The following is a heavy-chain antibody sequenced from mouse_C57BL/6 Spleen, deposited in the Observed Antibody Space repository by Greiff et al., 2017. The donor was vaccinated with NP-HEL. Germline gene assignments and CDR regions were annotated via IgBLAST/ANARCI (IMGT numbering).Heavy chain of an antibody. CDR3: ARRRPYAMDY. V-gene: IGHV1-61*01. D-gene: IGHD2-12*01. Sequence: QVQLQQPGAELVRPGSSVKLSCKASGYTFTSYWMDWVKQRPGQGLEWIGNIYPSDSETHYNQKFKDKATLTVDKSSSTAYMQFSSLTSKDSAVYYCARRRPYAMDYWGQGTSVTVSS. CDR1: GYTFTSYW. J-gene: IGHJ4*01. CDR2: IYPSDSET.